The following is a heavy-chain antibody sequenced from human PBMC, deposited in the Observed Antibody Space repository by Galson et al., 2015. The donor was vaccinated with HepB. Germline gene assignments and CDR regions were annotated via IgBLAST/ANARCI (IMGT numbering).Heavy chain of an antibody. CDR1: GASIRSYY. D-gene: IGHD6-13*01. Sequence: SLTCTVSGASIRSYYWSWIRQPPGKGLEWIGYIYYSGNTNYNPSLKSRVTISLDTSKNQFSLKLNSVTAADTAVYYCARHATAEYASRWLNWFDPWGQGTLVTVSS. J-gene: IGHJ5*02. V-gene: IGHV4-59*08. CDR3: ARHATAEYASRWLNWFDP. CDR2: IYYSGNT.